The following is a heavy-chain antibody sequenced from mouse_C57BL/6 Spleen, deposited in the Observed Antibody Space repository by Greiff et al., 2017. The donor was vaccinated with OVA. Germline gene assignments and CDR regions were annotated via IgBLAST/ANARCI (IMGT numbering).Heavy chain of an antibody. J-gene: IGHJ3*01. CDR1: GFNIKDDY. Sequence: VQLQQSGAELVRPGASVKLSCTASGFNIKDDYMHWVKQRPEQGLEWIGWIDPENGDTEYASKFQGQATITADTSSNTAYLQLSSLTSEDTAVYYCTLWLRRTFAYWGQGTLVTVSA. CDR2: IDPENGDT. D-gene: IGHD2-2*01. V-gene: IGHV14-4*01. CDR3: TLWLRRTFAY.